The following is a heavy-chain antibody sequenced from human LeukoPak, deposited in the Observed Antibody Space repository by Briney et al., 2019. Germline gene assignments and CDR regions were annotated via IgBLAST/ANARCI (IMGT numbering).Heavy chain of an antibody. V-gene: IGHV4-59*01. J-gene: IGHJ4*02. Sequence: SETLSLTCTISGGSLSSYYWSWIRQPPGKGLEWIGYIYYSGSTDYNPSLKSRVTISVDTSKNQFSLKLSSVTAADTALYYCARTPTTYTYGTFDSWGQGTLVTVSS. D-gene: IGHD5-18*01. CDR2: IYYSGST. CDR1: GGSLSSYY. CDR3: ARTPTTYTYGTFDS.